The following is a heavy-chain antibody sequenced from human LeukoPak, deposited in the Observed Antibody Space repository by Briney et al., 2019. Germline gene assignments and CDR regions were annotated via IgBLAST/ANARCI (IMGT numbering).Heavy chain of an antibody. CDR1: GGSISDYY. Sequence: PSETLSLTCTVSGGSISDYYWSWIRQPPGKGLEWIGYVYYSGSTNYNPSLKSRVTISLDTSKNQFSLRLSSVTAADTAVYYCARSGTVTNFGWWGQGTLVTVSS. CDR3: ARSGTVTNFGW. D-gene: IGHD4-17*01. J-gene: IGHJ4*02. V-gene: IGHV4-59*01. CDR2: VYYSGST.